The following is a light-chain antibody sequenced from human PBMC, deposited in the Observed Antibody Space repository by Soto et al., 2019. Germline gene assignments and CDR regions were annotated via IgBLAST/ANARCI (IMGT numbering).Light chain of an antibody. V-gene: IGKV3-20*01. Sequence: EIVLTQSPGTLSLSPGESATLSCRASQSVGRNYLAWFQHKPDQAPRLLIYDASNRATGVPDRFSGSGSGTDFTLSVTRLEXXXXAVYYCHQYAVSPLTFGGGTTVEIK. CDR3: HQYAVSPLT. CDR1: QSVGRNY. CDR2: DAS. J-gene: IGKJ4*01.